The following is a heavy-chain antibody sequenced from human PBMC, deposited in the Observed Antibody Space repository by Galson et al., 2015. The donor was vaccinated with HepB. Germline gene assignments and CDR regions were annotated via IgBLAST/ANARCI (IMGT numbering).Heavy chain of an antibody. CDR3: AKDRGDYDGLDY. Sequence: SLRLSCAASGFTFDDYTMHWVRQAPGKGLEWVSLISWDGGSTYYADSVKGRFTISRDNSKNSLYLQMNSLRTDDTALYYCAKDRGDYDGLDYWGQGTLVTVS. D-gene: IGHD4-23*01. CDR2: ISWDGGST. J-gene: IGHJ4*02. CDR1: GFTFDDYT. V-gene: IGHV3-43*01.